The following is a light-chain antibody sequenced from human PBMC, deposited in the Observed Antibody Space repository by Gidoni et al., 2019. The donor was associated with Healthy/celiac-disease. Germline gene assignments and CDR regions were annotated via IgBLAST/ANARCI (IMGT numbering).Light chain of an antibody. CDR3: QQSYSTPPWT. CDR1: QSISSY. CDR2: AAS. J-gene: IGKJ1*01. Sequence: DIQMTQSPSSLSASVGDRVTITCRASQSISSYLNWYQQKPGKAPKLLIYAASSLHSGVPSRFSGSGSGTDFTLTISSLQPEDFATYYCQQSYSTPPWTFXXXTKVEIK. V-gene: IGKV1-39*01.